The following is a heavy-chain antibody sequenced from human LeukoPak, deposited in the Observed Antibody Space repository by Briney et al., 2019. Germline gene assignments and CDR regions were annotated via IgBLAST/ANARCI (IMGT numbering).Heavy chain of an antibody. Sequence: SETLSLTCAVYGGSFSGYYWSWIRQPPGKGLEWIGEINHSGSTNYNPSPKSRVTISVDTSKNQFSLKLSSVTAADTAVYYCARRGYGSGSFNRYYFDYWGQGTLVTVSS. V-gene: IGHV4-34*01. D-gene: IGHD3-10*01. J-gene: IGHJ4*02. CDR2: INHSGST. CDR3: ARRGYGSGSFNRYYFDY. CDR1: GGSFSGYY.